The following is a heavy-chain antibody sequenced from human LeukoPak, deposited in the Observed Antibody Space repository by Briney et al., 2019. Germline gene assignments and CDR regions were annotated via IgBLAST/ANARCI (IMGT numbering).Heavy chain of an antibody. CDR3: ARDSWGPRRYSSGWYGMDY. D-gene: IGHD6-19*01. J-gene: IGHJ4*02. CDR2: INHSGST. Sequence: SETLSLTCAVYGGSFSGYYWSWIRQPPGKGLEWIGEINHSGSTNCNPSLKSRVTISVDTSKNQFSLKLSSVTAADTAVYYCARDSWGPRRYSSGWYGMDYWGQGTLVTVSS. V-gene: IGHV4-34*01. CDR1: GGSFSGYY.